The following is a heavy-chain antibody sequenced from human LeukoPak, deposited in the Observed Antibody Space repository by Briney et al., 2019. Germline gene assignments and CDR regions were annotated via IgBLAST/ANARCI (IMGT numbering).Heavy chain of an antibody. CDR2: INPNNGAT. V-gene: IGHV1-2*02. D-gene: IGHD3-9*01. CDR1: GYTFIGHY. Sequence: ASAKVSCKSSGYTFIGHYMHWVRQAPGQGPEWMGWINPNNGATKYAQTFQGRVTMTRDTPISTAYMELSRLRSDDTAVYYCASLKNYYDILTGYPFIYYGMDVWGQGTTVTVSS. J-gene: IGHJ6*02. CDR3: ASLKNYYDILTGYPFIYYGMDV.